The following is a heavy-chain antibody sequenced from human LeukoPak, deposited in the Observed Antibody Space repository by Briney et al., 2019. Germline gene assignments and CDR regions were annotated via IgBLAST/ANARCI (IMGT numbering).Heavy chain of an antibody. D-gene: IGHD1-20*01. CDR2: IYHSGST. J-gene: IGHJ4*02. V-gene: IGHV4-4*02. Sequence: PSETLSLTCAVSGGSISSSNWWSWVRQPPGKGLEWIGEIYHSGSTNYNPSLKSRVTISVDKSKNQFSLKLNSMTPADTAVYYCARGPDNWNSFFDYWGQGTLVTVSS. CDR3: ARGPDNWNSFFDY. CDR1: GGSISSSNW.